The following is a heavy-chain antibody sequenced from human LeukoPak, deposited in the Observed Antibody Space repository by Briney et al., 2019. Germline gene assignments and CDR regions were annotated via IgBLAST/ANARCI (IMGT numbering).Heavy chain of an antibody. CDR3: ARAILGGRDYYYMDV. Sequence: PGGSLRLSCAASGFTFSSYWMSWVRQAPGKGLEWVANIKQDGSEKYYVDSVKGRFTIPRDNAKNSLYLQMNSLRAEDTAVYYCARAILGGRDYYYMDVWGKGTTVTVSS. CDR1: GFTFSSYW. D-gene: IGHD3-16*01. CDR2: IKQDGSEK. V-gene: IGHV3-7*01. J-gene: IGHJ6*03.